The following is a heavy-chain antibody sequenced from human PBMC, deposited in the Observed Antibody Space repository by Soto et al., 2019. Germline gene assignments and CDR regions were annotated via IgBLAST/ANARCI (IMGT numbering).Heavy chain of an antibody. CDR3: ARGLGAQPVH. CDR2: INSDGSST. J-gene: IGHJ4*02. D-gene: IGHD1-26*01. CDR1: GLTLSSYW. V-gene: IGHV3-74*01. Sequence: PWGSLLVSCASSGLTLSSYWMRWLLQAPGKGLVWVSRINSDGSSTSYADSVKGRFTISRDNAKNTLYLQMNSLRAEDTAVYYCARGLGAQPVHWGQGTLVTVSS.